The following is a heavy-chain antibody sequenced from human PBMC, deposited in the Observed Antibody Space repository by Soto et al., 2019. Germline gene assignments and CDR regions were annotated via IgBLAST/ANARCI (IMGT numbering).Heavy chain of an antibody. CDR2: INHVGGT. Sequence: SETLSLTCAVYGGFLSESYWTWIRQPPGKGLEWIGDINHVGGTNYNPSLKGRVTMSVDTSQNQFSLRLISVTAADTAMYFCVRIRYQLPSSVLWLDPWGQGTPVTVSS. CDR1: GGFLSESY. CDR3: VRIRYQLPSSVLWLDP. D-gene: IGHD3-16*01. V-gene: IGHV4-34*01. J-gene: IGHJ5*02.